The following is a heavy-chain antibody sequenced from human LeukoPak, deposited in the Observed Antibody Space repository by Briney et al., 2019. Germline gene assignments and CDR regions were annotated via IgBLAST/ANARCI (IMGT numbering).Heavy chain of an antibody. CDR2: INHSGST. Sequence: SETLSLTCAAYGGSFSGYYWSWIRQPPGKGLEWIGEINHSGSTNYNPSLKSRVTISVDTSKNQFSLKLSSVTAADTAAYYCARLFFFDYWGQGTLVTVSS. CDR3: ARLFFFDY. V-gene: IGHV4-34*01. J-gene: IGHJ4*02. CDR1: GGSFSGYY.